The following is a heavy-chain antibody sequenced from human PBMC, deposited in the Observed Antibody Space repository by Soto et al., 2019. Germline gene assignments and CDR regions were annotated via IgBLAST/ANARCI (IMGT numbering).Heavy chain of an antibody. J-gene: IGHJ4*02. CDR1: GFTFSSYA. CDR3: AKDPGARIAVAGTYFDY. D-gene: IGHD6-19*01. V-gene: IGHV3-23*01. Sequence: GGSLRLSCAASGFTFSSYAMSWVRQAPGKGLEWVSAISGSGGSTYYADSVKGRFTISRDNSKNTLYLQMNSLRAEDTAVYYCAKDPGARIAVAGTYFDYWGQGTLVTVSS. CDR2: ISGSGGST.